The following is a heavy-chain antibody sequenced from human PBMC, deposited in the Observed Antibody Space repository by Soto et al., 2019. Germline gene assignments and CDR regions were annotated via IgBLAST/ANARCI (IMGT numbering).Heavy chain of an antibody. D-gene: IGHD3-3*01. J-gene: IGHJ4*02. CDR2: IYHSGST. V-gene: IGHV4-38-2*01. CDR3: ARPAGYDFWSGYQSEFDY. CDR1: GYSISSGYY. Sequence: KTSETLSLTCAVSGYSISSGYYWGWIRQPPGKGLEWIGSIYHSGSTYYNPSLKSRVTISVDTSKNQFSLKLSSVTAADTAVYYCARPAGYDFWSGYQSEFDYWGQGTLVTVSS.